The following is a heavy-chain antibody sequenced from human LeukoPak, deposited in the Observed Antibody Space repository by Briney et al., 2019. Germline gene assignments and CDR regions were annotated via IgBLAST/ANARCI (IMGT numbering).Heavy chain of an antibody. CDR3: ARSYGSGSFLDY. Sequence: SVKDSCKASGGTFSSYAITWVRQAPGQGLEWMGRIVPIFGTTHYAQNLQGRATITTDESTGTAYMELSGLRSEDTAVYFCARSYGSGSFLDYWGQGTLVTVSS. CDR2: IVPIFGTT. V-gene: IGHV1-69*05. D-gene: IGHD3-10*01. J-gene: IGHJ4*02. CDR1: GGTFSSYA.